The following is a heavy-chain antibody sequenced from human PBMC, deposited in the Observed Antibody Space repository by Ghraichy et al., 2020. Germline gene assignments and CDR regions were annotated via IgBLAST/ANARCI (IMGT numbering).Heavy chain of an antibody. Sequence: GGSLRLSCAASGFTFSTYGMHWVRQAPGKGLEWVSVIWHDGSNKYYGDFGKGRFTISRDNLKNTVYLQMNSLRAEDTAAYYCARELSGNSGYFDLWGRGTLVTVSS. J-gene: IGHJ2*01. CDR1: GFTFSTYG. D-gene: IGHD1-26*01. CDR2: IWHDGSNK. CDR3: ARELSGNSGYFDL. V-gene: IGHV3-33*01.